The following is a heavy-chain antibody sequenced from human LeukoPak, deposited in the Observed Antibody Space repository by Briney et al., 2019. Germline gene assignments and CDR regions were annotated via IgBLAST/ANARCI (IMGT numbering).Heavy chain of an antibody. D-gene: IGHD3-10*01. CDR1: GFTFSDYY. CDR3: ARDESLITVVRGVINA. Sequence: GGSLRLSCAASGFTFSDYYMSWIRQAPGKGLEWVSYISSSGSTIYYADSVKGRFTISRDNAKNSLYLQMNSLRAEDTAVYYCARDESLITVVRGVINAWGQGTLVTVSS. V-gene: IGHV3-11*01. J-gene: IGHJ4*02. CDR2: ISSSGSTI.